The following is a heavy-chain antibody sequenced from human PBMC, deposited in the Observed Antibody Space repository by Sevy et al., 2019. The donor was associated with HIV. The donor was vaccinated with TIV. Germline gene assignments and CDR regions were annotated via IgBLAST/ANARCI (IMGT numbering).Heavy chain of an antibody. CDR3: AKDHRWLQSYYYYGMDV. CDR1: GFTFSDYG. D-gene: IGHD5-12*01. CDR2: ISYDGSNK. Sequence: GGSLRLSCAASGFTFSDYGMHWVRQAPGKGLEWVVVISYDGSNKYYADSVKGRFTICRDNSKNTLYLQMNSLRAEDTVVYYCAKDHRWLQSYYYYGMDVWGQGTTVTVS. J-gene: IGHJ6*02. V-gene: IGHV3-30*18.